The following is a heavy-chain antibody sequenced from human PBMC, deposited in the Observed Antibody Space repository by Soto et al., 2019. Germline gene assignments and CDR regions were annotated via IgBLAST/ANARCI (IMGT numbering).Heavy chain of an antibody. CDR1: GGSISSGGYY. Sequence: QVQLQESGPGLVKPSQTLSLTCTVSGGSISSGGYYWSWIRQHPGKGLEWIGYIYYSGSTYYNPSLKSRVTLSVDTSKNQFSLKLSSVTAADTAVYYCARAPEEVAATPGAFLDYWGQGTLVTVSS. CDR2: IYYSGST. CDR3: ARAPEEVAATPGAFLDY. J-gene: IGHJ4*02. V-gene: IGHV4-31*03. D-gene: IGHD2-15*01.